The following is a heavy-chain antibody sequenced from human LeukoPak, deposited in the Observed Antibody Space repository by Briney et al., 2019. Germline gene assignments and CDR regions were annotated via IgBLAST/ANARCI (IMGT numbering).Heavy chain of an antibody. V-gene: IGHV1-2*02. CDR2: INPNSGGT. CDR1: GYTFTGYY. J-gene: IGHJ3*02. D-gene: IGHD3-22*01. Sequence: ASVKVSCKASGYTFTGYYMNWVRQAPGQGLEWMGWINPNSGGTNYAQKFQGRVTMTRDTSISTAYMELRSLRSDDTAVYYCARMMTPRLYYDSSGYYYGAFDIWGLGTMVTVSS. CDR3: ARMMTPRLYYDSSGYYYGAFDI.